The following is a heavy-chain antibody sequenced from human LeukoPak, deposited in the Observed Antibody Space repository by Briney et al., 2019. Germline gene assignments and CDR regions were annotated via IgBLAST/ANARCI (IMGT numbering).Heavy chain of an antibody. D-gene: IGHD6-6*01. Sequence: GGSLRLSCAASGFTFSSYAMSWVRQAPGKGLEWVSAISGSGGSAYYADSVKGRFTISRDNSKNTLYLQMNSLRAEDTAVYYCAKKSQLALVFDYWGQGTLVTVSS. V-gene: IGHV3-23*01. J-gene: IGHJ4*02. CDR1: GFTFSSYA. CDR3: AKKSQLALVFDY. CDR2: ISGSGGSA.